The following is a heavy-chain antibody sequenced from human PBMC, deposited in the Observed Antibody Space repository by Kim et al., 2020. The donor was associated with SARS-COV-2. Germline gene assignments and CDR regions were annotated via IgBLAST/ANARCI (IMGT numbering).Heavy chain of an antibody. J-gene: IGHJ4*02. V-gene: IGHV4-31*03. CDR3: ASLRRSGSYGVFDY. CDR1: GGSISSGGYY. CDR2: IYYSGST. Sequence: SETLSLTCTVSGGSISSGGYYWSWIRQHPGKGLEWIGYIYYSGSTYYNPSLKSRVTISVDTSKNQFSLKLSSVTAADTAVYYCASLRRSGSYGVFDYWGQGTLVTVSS. D-gene: IGHD3-10*01.